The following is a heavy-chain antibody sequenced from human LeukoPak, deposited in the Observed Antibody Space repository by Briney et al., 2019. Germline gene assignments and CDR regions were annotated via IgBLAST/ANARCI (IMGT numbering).Heavy chain of an antibody. CDR1: GGSFSRYY. Sequence: SETPSLTCAVYGGSFSRYYWSWVRQSPGKGLEWIAEIDHSGSTNYNPSLKSRVTMSVVTSRNQFSLNLRSVTAADTAVYYCTRGGWLRFDYWGQGILVTVSS. CDR3: TRGGWLRFDY. CDR2: IDHSGST. D-gene: IGHD5-12*01. V-gene: IGHV4-34*01. J-gene: IGHJ4*02.